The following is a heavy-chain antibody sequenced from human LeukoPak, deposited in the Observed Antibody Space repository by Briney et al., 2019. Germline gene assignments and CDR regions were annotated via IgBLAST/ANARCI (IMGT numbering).Heavy chain of an antibody. Sequence: PSETLSLTCAVSGGSISSGGYSWSWIRQPPGKGLEWIRYIYHSGSTYYNPSLKSRVTISVDRSKNQFSLKLSSVTAADTAVYCCARVSMVRGAIDYWGQGTLVTVSS. CDR1: GGSISSGGYS. CDR2: IYHSGST. V-gene: IGHV4-30-2*01. J-gene: IGHJ4*02. CDR3: ARVSMVRGAIDY. D-gene: IGHD3-10*01.